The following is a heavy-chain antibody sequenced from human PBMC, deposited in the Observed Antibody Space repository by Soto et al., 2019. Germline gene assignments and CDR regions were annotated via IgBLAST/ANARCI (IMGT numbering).Heavy chain of an antibody. Sequence: QVQLVQSGAEVKKPGSSVKVSCKASGGTFSSYAISWVRQAPGQGLEWMGGVIPIFGTANYAQKFQGRVTITADESTSTAYMELSSLRSEDTAVYYCARVSYSSSWYGQYNWFDPWGQGTLVTVSS. D-gene: IGHD6-13*01. CDR1: GGTFSSYA. CDR3: ARVSYSSSWYGQYNWFDP. CDR2: VIPIFGTA. J-gene: IGHJ5*02. V-gene: IGHV1-69*01.